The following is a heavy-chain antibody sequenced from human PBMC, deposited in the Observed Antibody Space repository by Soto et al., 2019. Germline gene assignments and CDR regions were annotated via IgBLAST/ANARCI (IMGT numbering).Heavy chain of an antibody. V-gene: IGHV3-48*02. CDR3: ARSVEGHFDY. CDR2: ITSDTNTI. D-gene: IGHD6-19*01. CDR1: GFRFSIYS. Sequence: DVQLVESGGGLVQPGGSLRLSCGASGFRFSIYSMNWVRQAPGKGLEWSAYITSDTNTIKYADSVKGRFTISRDNDKNLVYLQMNSLRDEDTAVYYCARSVEGHFDYWGQGTVVTVSA. J-gene: IGHJ4*02.